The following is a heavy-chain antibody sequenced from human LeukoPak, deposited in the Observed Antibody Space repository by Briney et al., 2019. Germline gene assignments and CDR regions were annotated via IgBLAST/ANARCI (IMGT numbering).Heavy chain of an antibody. J-gene: IGHJ6*02. CDR2: IYYSGST. Sequence: SETLSLTCTVSGGFISSFYWSWIRQPPGKGLEWVSYIYYSGSTDYHPSLKSRVTISVDTSKNQFSLKLSSVTAADTAVYYCARSLSANLVFFRWGQGTTVTVSS. CDR3: ARSLSANLVFFR. V-gene: IGHV4-59*08. D-gene: IGHD2/OR15-2a*01. CDR1: GGFISSFY.